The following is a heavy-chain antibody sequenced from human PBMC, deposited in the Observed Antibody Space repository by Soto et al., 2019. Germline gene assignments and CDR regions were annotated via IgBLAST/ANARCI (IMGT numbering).Heavy chain of an antibody. CDR1: GFSLTASGEG. V-gene: IGHV2-5*01. D-gene: IGHD2-15*01. CDR2: IFWNGDN. J-gene: IGHJ4*02. Sequence: QITLKESGPTLVKPTQTLTLTCTFSGFSLTASGEGVAWIRQPPGKALEWLALIFWNGDNFYSSSLKRTLTITKDTSQNQVVLTTTNMDPVDAATYYCARRVIGLATPHIDSWGQGTLVTVSS. CDR3: ARRVIGLATPHIDS.